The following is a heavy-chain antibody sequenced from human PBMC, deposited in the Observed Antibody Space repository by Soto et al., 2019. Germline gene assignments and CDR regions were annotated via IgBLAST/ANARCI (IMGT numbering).Heavy chain of an antibody. J-gene: IGHJ4*02. CDR2: IDSSGTT. CDR1: RASISTTEYY. D-gene: IGHD2-8*02. Sequence: SETLSLTCSVSRASISTTEYYWAWVRQTPEKGLEWIGSIDSSGTTYYKSSLKSRVTISIDTSSNQFSLKVFSMTAADTAVYYCTRHMCTRGPCYFDYWGQGTLVTVSS. V-gene: IGHV4-39*01. CDR3: TRHMCTRGPCYFDY.